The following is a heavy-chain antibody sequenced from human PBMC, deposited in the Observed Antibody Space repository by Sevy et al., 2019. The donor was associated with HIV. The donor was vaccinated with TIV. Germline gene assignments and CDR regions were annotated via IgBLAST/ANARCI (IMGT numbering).Heavy chain of an antibody. CDR2: INYSGST. CDR1: GASISSSGYY. D-gene: IGHD6-19*01. CDR3: AGPTLTYSSGWSYYDS. V-gene: IGHV4-39*01. J-gene: IGHJ4*02. Sequence: SETLSLTCTVSGASISSSGYYWGWILQPPRKGLEWIASINYSGSTFYNPSLKSRVTISSDTSKNQFSLKLNSVTAADTAIYYCAGPTLTYSSGWSYYDSWGQGTVVTVSS.